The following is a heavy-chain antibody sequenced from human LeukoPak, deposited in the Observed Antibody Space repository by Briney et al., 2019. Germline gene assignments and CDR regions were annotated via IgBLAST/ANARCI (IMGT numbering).Heavy chain of an antibody. CDR2: ISGSGGST. CDR3: AKRGVVIRVILVGFHKEAYYFDS. CDR1: GIILSNYG. J-gene: IGHJ4*02. V-gene: IGHV3-23*01. Sequence: PGGSLRLSCAVSGIILSNYGMSWVRQAPGKGLEWVAGISGSGGSTNYADSVKGRFTISRDNAKNTLFLQMNSLRAEDTAVYFCAKRGVVIRVILVGFHKEAYYFDSWGQGALVTVSP. D-gene: IGHD3-22*01.